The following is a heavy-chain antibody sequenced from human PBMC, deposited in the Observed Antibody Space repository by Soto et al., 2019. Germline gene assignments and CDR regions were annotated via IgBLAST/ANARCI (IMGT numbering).Heavy chain of an antibody. Sequence: RLSCAASGFTFSSYAMHWVRQAPGKGLEWVAVISYDGSNKYYADSVKGRFTISRDNSKNTLYLQMKLSSVTAADTAVYYCARARMITFGGVHRDYYYYGMDVWGQGTTVTVSS. CDR2: ISYDGSNK. J-gene: IGHJ6*02. D-gene: IGHD3-16*01. CDR1: GFTFSSYA. V-gene: IGHV3-30-3*01. CDR3: ARARMITFGGVHRDYYYYGMDV.